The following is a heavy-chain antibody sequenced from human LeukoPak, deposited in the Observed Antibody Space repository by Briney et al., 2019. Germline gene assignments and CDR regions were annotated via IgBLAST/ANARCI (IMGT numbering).Heavy chain of an antibody. CDR2: IKQDGSEK. CDR1: GFTFSSYW. D-gene: IGHD3-3*01. Sequence: GSLRLSCAASGFTFSSYWMSWVRQAPGKGLEWVANIKQDGSEKYYVDSVKGRFTISRDNAKNSLYLQMNSLRAEDTAVYYCARALGTYYDFWSGYYTGIGAFDIWGQGTMVTVSS. J-gene: IGHJ3*02. CDR3: ARALGTYYDFWSGYYTGIGAFDI. V-gene: IGHV3-7*03.